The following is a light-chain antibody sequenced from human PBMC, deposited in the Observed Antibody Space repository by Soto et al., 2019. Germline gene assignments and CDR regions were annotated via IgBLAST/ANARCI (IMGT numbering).Light chain of an antibody. J-gene: IGKJ1*01. CDR3: HHYNNWPRT. CDR2: GAS. CDR1: QNVGSN. V-gene: IGKV3-15*01. Sequence: EIVMTQSPATLPVSPGQRATLSSRASQNVGSNLAWYQHKPGQAPRFLSYGASTRAAGIPARFRGSGSGTEFALTISSLQSEDFEVYYCHHYNNWPRTFGQGTKVDIK.